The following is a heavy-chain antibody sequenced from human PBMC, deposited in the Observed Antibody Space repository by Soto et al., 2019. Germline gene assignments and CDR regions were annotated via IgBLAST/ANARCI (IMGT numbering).Heavy chain of an antibody. V-gene: IGHV3-74*01. CDR2: IKTDGSSI. CDR1: GFSFSSYW. Sequence: EVQLVESGGGLVQPGGSLRLSCAASGFSFSSYWIHWVRQAPGKGLVWVSRIKTDGSSIDYADSVKGRFTISRDNAKNTLYLQMNSLSAEDTAVYYCAKREGNTYGLFHWGQGTLVTVSS. D-gene: IGHD5-18*01. J-gene: IGHJ4*02. CDR3: AKREGNTYGLFH.